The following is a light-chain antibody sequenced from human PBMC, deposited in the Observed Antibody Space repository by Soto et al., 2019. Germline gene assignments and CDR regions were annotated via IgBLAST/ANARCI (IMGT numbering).Light chain of an antibody. CDR3: QQYGSSPYT. J-gene: IGKJ2*01. Sequence: WAQQNPGQPPSRLIYATSSRATGIPDRFSGSGSGTDFTLTISRLEPEDFAVYYCQQYGSSPYTFGQGTKLEIK. CDR2: ATS. V-gene: IGKV3-20*01.